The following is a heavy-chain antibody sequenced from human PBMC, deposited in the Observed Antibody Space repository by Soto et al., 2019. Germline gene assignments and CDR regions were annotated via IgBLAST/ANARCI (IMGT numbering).Heavy chain of an antibody. J-gene: IGHJ4*02. V-gene: IGHV4-4*02. Sequence: QVQLQESGPGLVKPSGTLSLTCAVSSGSISSSNWWSLVRQPPGKGLEWIVEIYHSGSTNYNPSLKSRVTISVDKSKNQFSLKLSAVTAADTAVYYCARVSWRRGGYDYWGQGTLVTVSS. CDR3: ARVSWRRGGYDY. CDR1: SGSISSSNW. CDR2: IYHSGST. D-gene: IGHD3-16*01.